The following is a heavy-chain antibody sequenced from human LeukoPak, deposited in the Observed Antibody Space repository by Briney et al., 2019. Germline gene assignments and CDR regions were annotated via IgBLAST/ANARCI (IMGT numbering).Heavy chain of an antibody. V-gene: IGHV1-24*01. J-gene: IGHJ3*02. CDR2: FDPGDAET. CDR1: GYSLTELS. D-gene: IGHD3-22*01. Sequence: ASVKVSCKVTGYSLTELSMPWVRETLGKGLEWMGAFDPGDAETIYAQKFQGRVTLTEDTSTDTAYMELTSLRAEDTAIYYCATFVPYSDSSDFYIHAFHIWGRGTLVTVSS. CDR3: ATFVPYSDSSDFYIHAFHI.